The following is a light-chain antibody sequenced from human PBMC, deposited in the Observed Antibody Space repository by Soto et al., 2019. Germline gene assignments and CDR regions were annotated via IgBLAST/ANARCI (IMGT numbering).Light chain of an antibody. CDR2: DAA. J-gene: IGKJ3*01. V-gene: IGKV3-11*01. CDR3: QQRSNWPPLFT. CDR1: QSVSSY. Sequence: EIVLTQSPATLSLSPGERATLSCRASQSVSSYLSWYQQKPGQPPTLLIYDAANRATATPARFSGSGSGTAFTLTISSIEPEAFAVSDCQQRSNWPPLFTFGPGTKVDIK.